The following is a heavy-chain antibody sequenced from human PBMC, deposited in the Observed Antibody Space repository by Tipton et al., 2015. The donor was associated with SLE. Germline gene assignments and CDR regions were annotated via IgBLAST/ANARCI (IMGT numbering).Heavy chain of an antibody. J-gene: IGHJ3*02. CDR1: GYTFTSYY. D-gene: IGHD2-2*01. CDR3: ARGTPASDIVVVPAAIRAFDI. Sequence: QSGAEVKKPGASVKVSCKASGYTFTSYYMHWVRQAPGQGLEWMGIINPSGGSTSYAQKFRGRVTMTRDTSTSTVYMELSSLRSEDTAVYYCARGTPASDIVVVPAAIRAFDIWGQGTMVTVSS. CDR2: INPSGGST. V-gene: IGHV1-46*01.